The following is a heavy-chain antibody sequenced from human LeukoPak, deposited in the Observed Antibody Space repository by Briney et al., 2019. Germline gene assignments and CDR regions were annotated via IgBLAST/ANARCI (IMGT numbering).Heavy chain of an antibody. CDR3: ASGRFGETTKPYYFDY. V-gene: IGHV4-34*01. CDR2: INHSGST. Sequence: SETLSLTCAVYGRSFSGYYWSWIRQPPGKGLEWIGEINHSGSTNYNPSLKSRVTISVDTSKNQFSLKLSSVTAADTAVYYCASGRFGETTKPYYFDYWGQGTLVTVSS. CDR1: GRSFSGYY. D-gene: IGHD3-10*01. J-gene: IGHJ4*02.